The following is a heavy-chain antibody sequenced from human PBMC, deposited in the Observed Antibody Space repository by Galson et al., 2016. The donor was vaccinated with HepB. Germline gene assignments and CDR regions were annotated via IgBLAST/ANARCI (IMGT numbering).Heavy chain of an antibody. CDR3: ARVGTWIHQYFYYMDV. D-gene: IGHD5-18*01. CDR1: GFTFTGYE. Sequence: SLRLSCAASGFTFTGYEFNWVRQAPGKGLEWLSYISKSDSPIYYAASVKGRFTISRDNIKKSLFLEMNSLRAGDTGVYYCARVGTWIHQYFYYMDVWGKGTTVTVSS. CDR2: ISKSDSPI. J-gene: IGHJ6*03. V-gene: IGHV3-48*03.